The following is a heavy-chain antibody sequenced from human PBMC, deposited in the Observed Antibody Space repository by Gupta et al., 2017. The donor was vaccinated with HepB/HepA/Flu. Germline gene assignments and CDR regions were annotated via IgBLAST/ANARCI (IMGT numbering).Heavy chain of an antibody. J-gene: IGHJ5*02. Sequence: EVKLVESGGGVVQPGGSLRLSCAATGFTFSSYWMSWFRQALGKGLEWVANIKQDGSEKYYVDSVKGRFTISRDNAKNSLYLQMNSLRAEDTAVYYCARESTGPYSSSWLRFDPWGQGTLVTVSS. CDR1: GFTFSSYW. CDR2: IKQDGSEK. CDR3: ARESTGPYSSSWLRFDP. D-gene: IGHD6-13*01. V-gene: IGHV3-7*01.